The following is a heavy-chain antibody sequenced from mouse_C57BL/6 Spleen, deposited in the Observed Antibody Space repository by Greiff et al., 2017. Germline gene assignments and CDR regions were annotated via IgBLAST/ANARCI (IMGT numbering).Heavy chain of an antibody. D-gene: IGHD4-1*01. CDR1: GYTFTDYE. V-gene: IGHV1-15*01. Sequence: VQLQQSGAELVRPGASVTLSCKASGYTFTDYEMHWVKQTPVHGLEWIGAIDPETGGTAYNQKFKGKARLTADKSSSTAYMELRSLTSEDSAVYYCTRAELGQRAWFAYWGQGTLVTVSA. CDR2: IDPETGGT. J-gene: IGHJ3*01. CDR3: TRAELGQRAWFAY.